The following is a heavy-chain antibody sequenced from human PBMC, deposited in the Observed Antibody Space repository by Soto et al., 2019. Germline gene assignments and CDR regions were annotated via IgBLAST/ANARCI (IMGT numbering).Heavy chain of an antibody. CDR2: INAGNGNT. J-gene: IGHJ4*02. Sequence: GASVKVSCKASGYTFSSYAMHWVRQAPGHRLEWMGWINAGNGNTRYSQKFQGRVTMTTDTSTSTAYMELSSLRSEDTAVYYCARAVAVPADFDYRGQGTLVTVSS. CDR3: ARAVAVPADFDY. CDR1: GYTFSSYA. V-gene: IGHV1-3*01. D-gene: IGHD6-19*01.